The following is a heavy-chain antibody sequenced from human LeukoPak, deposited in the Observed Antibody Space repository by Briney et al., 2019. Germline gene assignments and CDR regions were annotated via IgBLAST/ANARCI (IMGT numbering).Heavy chain of an antibody. CDR3: ARTDTSMVTSNAFDI. V-gene: IGHV5-51*01. Sequence: GESLKISCKGSGYSFTSYWISWVRQMPGKGLEWMGIIYPGDSDTRYSPSFQGQVTISADKSISTAYLQWSSLKASDTAMYYCARTDTSMVTSNAFDIWGQGTMVTVSS. D-gene: IGHD5-18*01. CDR1: GYSFTSYW. CDR2: IYPGDSDT. J-gene: IGHJ3*02.